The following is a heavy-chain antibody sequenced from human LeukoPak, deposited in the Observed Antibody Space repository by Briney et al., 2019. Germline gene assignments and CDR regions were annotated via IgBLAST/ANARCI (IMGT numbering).Heavy chain of an antibody. CDR3: ARAGDTSYWFPDYFDS. J-gene: IGHJ4*02. D-gene: IGHD2-2*01. Sequence: PGGSLRLSCTASGFTFSDSYMSWIRRAPGKGLEWVSYISTSDNNRYYADSVKGRFTISRDDAKNSLYLQMNSLRAEDTAVYYCARAGDTSYWFPDYFDSWGQGTLVTVSS. CDR1: GFTFSDSY. CDR2: ISTSDNNR. V-gene: IGHV3-11*04.